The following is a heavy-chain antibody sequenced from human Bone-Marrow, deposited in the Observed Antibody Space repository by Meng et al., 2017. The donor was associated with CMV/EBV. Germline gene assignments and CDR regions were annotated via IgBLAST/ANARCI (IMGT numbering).Heavy chain of an antibody. CDR2: INPSGGST. V-gene: IGHV1-46*01. J-gene: IGHJ4*02. D-gene: IGHD5-18*01. CDR1: GYTFTRYY. Sequence: ASVKVSCKASGYTFTRYYMHWVRQAPGQGLEWMGIINPSGGSTSYAQKFQGRVTMTRDTYTSTVYMELSRLRSDDTAVYYCARDHEGVDTAMVTQYYYDSSTDYWGQGTLVTVSS. CDR3: ARDHEGVDTAMVTQYYYDSSTDY.